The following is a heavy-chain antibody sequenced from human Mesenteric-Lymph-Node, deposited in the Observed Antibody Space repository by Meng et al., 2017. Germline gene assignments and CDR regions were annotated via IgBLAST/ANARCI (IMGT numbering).Heavy chain of an antibody. D-gene: IGHD3-22*01. V-gene: IGHV4-59*01. CDR2: IYYSGST. CDR1: GGSISSYY. CDR3: ARVPVYYCDSSGYPQRGDAFDI. Sequence: SETLSLTCTVSGGSISSYYWSWIRQPPGKGLAWIVYIYYSGSTNYNPSLKSRVTISVDTSKNQFSLKLSSVTAADTAVYYCARVPVYYCDSSGYPQRGDAFDIWGQGTRVTVSS. J-gene: IGHJ3*02.